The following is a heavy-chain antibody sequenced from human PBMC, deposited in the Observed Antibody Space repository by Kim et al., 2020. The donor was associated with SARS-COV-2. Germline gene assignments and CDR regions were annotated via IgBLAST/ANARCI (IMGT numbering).Heavy chain of an antibody. CDR2: IWAGGSNK. J-gene: IGHJ3*01. Sequence: GGSLTLSCAASGFTFSSYPMHWVRQAPGKRPEWVAVIWAGGSNKYNEDSVKGRFTISRDNSKNILYLQLNSVRAEDTAVYYCAKDGHGTIDVWGQGTMVTVSS. V-gene: IGHV3-33*06. CDR1: GFTFSSYP. CDR3: AKDGHGTIDV.